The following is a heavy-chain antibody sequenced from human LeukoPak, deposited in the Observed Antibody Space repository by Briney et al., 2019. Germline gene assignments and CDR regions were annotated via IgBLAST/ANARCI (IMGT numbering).Heavy chain of an antibody. J-gene: IGHJ4*02. V-gene: IGHV3-21*04. CDR1: GFTFSSYS. CDR2: ISSSSSYI. Sequence: GGSLRLSCAASGFTFSSYSMNWVRQAPGKGLEWVSSISSSSSYIYYADSVKGRFTISRDNSKNTLYLQMNSLRAEDTAVYYCAKVEFDDFDYWGQGTLVTVSS. CDR3: AKVEFDDFDY. D-gene: IGHD3-10*01.